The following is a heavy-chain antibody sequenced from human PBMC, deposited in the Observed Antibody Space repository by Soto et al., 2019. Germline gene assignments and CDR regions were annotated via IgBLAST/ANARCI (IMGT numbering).Heavy chain of an antibody. CDR2: IKQDGGDK. J-gene: IGHJ4*02. D-gene: IGHD2-8*01. CDR1: GFTFSNYW. CDR3: ARARYAATPFDN. Sequence: EVQLVESGGALVQPGGSLRLSCAASGFTFSNYWMSWVRQAPGKGLEWVVKIKQDGGDKYYVDSVKGRFTISRDNAKNSLSLQMSSLRVDDTAVYYCARARYAATPFDNWGQGTLVTVSS. V-gene: IGHV3-7*01.